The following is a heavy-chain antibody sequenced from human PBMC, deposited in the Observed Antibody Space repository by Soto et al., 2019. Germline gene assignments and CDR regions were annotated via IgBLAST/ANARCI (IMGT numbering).Heavy chain of an antibody. CDR2: IKQDGSEK. D-gene: IGHD3-10*01. V-gene: IGHV3-7*01. CDR3: ARVWNEVGMVRGVLLGMSFDY. Sequence: GGSLRLSCAASGFTFSSYWMSWVRQAPGKGLEWVANIKQDGSEKYYVDSVKGRFTISRDNAKNSLYLQMNSLRAENTAVYYCARVWNEVGMVRGVLLGMSFDYWGQGTLVTVSS. J-gene: IGHJ4*02. CDR1: GFTFSSYW.